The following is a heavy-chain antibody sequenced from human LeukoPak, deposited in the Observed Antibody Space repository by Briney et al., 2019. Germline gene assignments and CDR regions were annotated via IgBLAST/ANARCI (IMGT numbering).Heavy chain of an antibody. D-gene: IGHD6-13*01. V-gene: IGHV4-39*07. CDR2: IYYSGST. CDR1: GGSISSSSYY. Sequence: ASETLSLTCTVSGGSISSSSYYWGWIRQPPGKGLEWIGSIYYSGSTYYNPSLKSRVTISVDTSKNQFSLKLSSVTAADTAVYYCARGGIGAAAGLGYFDYWGQGTLVTVSS. CDR3: ARGGIGAAAGLGYFDY. J-gene: IGHJ4*02.